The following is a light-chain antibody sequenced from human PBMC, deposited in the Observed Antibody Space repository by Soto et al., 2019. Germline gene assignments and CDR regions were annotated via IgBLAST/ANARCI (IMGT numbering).Light chain of an antibody. V-gene: IGKV1-39*01. CDR2: AAS. J-gene: IGKJ5*01. Sequence: DIQMTHSPSSLSASVGDRVTITCRASQTISSYLNCYQQKPGKDPKLLIYAASSLQSGVPSRFSGSGSGTDFTLTISSLQPEDFATYYCQQSYSTPITFGQGTRLEIK. CDR3: QQSYSTPIT. CDR1: QTISSY.